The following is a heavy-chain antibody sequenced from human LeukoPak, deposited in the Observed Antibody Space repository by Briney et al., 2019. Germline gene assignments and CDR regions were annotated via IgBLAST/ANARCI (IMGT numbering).Heavy chain of an antibody. D-gene: IGHD3-10*01. CDR3: ARDSYYPPHYFDY. Sequence: SETLSLTCTVSGVSISSYYWSWIRQPAGKGLEWIGRIYTSGSTNYNPSLKSRVTMSVDTSKNQFSLKLSSVTAADTAVYYCARDSYYPPHYFDYWGQGTLVTVSS. J-gene: IGHJ4*02. CDR1: GVSISSYY. CDR2: IYTSGST. V-gene: IGHV4-4*07.